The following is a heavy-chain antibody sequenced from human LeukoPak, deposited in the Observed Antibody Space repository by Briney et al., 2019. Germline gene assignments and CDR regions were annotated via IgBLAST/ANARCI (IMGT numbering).Heavy chain of an antibody. V-gene: IGHV4-59*01. CDR2: IYYSGST. Sequence: PSETLSLTCTVSGGSISSYYWSWIRQPPGNGLEWIGYIYYSGSTNYNPSLKSRVTISVDTSKNQFSLKLSSVTAADTAVYYCARDRGMVRGVIYYFDYWGQGTLVTVSS. J-gene: IGHJ4*02. CDR3: ARDRGMVRGVIYYFDY. D-gene: IGHD3-10*01. CDR1: GGSISSYY.